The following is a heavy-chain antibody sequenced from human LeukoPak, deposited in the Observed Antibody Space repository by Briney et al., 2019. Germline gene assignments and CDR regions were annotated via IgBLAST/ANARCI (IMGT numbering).Heavy chain of an antibody. CDR2: ISYDGSK. CDR3: AKDQGEWLLSYFDY. Sequence: GGSLRLSCAASGFTFSSYGMHWVRQAPGKGLEWVAVISYDGSKYYADSVKGRFTISRDNSKNTLYLQMNSLGAEDTAVYYCAKDQGEWLLSYFDYWGQGTLVTVSS. J-gene: IGHJ4*02. CDR1: GFTFSSYG. D-gene: IGHD3-3*01. V-gene: IGHV3-30*18.